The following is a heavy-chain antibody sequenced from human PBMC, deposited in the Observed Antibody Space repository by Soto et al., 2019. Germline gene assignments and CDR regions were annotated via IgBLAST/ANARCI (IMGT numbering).Heavy chain of an antibody. CDR2: MNPNSGNT. D-gene: IGHD4-4*01. CDR1: GYTFTSYD. Sequence: GASVKVACKASGYTFTSYDINWVRQANGQGLEWMGWMNPNSGNTGYAQKFQGRVTMTRNTSISTAYMELSSLRSEDTAVYYCARGGYSISGYYYYGMDVWGQGTTVTVSS. J-gene: IGHJ6*02. V-gene: IGHV1-8*01. CDR3: ARGGYSISGYYYYGMDV.